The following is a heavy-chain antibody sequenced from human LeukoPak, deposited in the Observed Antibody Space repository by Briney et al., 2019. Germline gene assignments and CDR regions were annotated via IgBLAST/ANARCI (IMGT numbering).Heavy chain of an antibody. CDR1: GDSVSSNSAA. Sequence: SQTLSLTCALSGDSVSSNSAAWNWVRQSPSRGLEWLGRTYYRSKWYNDYAVSVKSRITINPDTSKHQFSLQLNSVTPEDTAVYYCAREVGATPVFDYWGQGTLVTVSS. CDR3: AREVGATPVFDY. D-gene: IGHD1-26*01. CDR2: TYYRSKWYN. V-gene: IGHV6-1*01. J-gene: IGHJ4*02.